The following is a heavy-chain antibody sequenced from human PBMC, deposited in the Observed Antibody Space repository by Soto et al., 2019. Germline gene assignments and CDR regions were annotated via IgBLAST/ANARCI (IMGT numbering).Heavy chain of an antibody. J-gene: IGHJ5*02. Sequence: SETLSLTCAVSGGSISSGCYSWSWIRQPPGKGLEWIGYIYYSGSTYYNPSLKSRVTISVDTSKNQFSLKLSSVTAADTAVYYCARHSGPYYDILTGYYKDNWFDPWGQGTLVTVSS. D-gene: IGHD3-9*01. CDR3: ARHSGPYYDILTGYYKDNWFDP. CDR2: IYYSGST. V-gene: IGHV4-30-2*03. CDR1: GGSISSGCYS.